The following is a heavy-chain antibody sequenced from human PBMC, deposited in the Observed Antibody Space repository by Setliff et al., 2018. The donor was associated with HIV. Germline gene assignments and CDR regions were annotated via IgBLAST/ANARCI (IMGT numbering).Heavy chain of an antibody. Sequence: PSETLSLTCTVSGGSISSYYWSWIRQPPGKGLEWIGYIYYSGSTNYNPSLKSRVTISVDTSKNQFSLRLSSVTAADTAVYYCARRDGYSYGFYFDYWGQGTLVTVS. CDR1: GGSISSYY. CDR2: IYYSGST. V-gene: IGHV4-59*01. D-gene: IGHD5-18*01. CDR3: ARRDGYSYGFYFDY. J-gene: IGHJ4*02.